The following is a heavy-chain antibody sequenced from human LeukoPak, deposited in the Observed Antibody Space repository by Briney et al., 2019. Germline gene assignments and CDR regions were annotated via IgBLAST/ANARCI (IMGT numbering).Heavy chain of an antibody. CDR3: ARDRGRLSQYGMDV. V-gene: IGHV3-33*01. J-gene: IGHJ6*02. Sequence: GGSLSLSCAASVFTLSHYGMHGVRQAPGKGLAWVAVIWYDGSKKYYADSVKGRFTISRDNSKNTMYLQMNSLSAEDTAVYYGARDRGRLSQYGMDVWGQGTTVTVSS. CDR1: VFTLSHYG. CDR2: IWYDGSKK. D-gene: IGHD3-10*01.